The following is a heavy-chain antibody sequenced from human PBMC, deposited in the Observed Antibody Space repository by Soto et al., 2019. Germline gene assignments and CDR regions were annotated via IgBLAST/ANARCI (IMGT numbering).Heavy chain of an antibody. CDR1: GFTFSSYW. Sequence: GGSLRLSCAASGFTFSSYWMHWVRQAPGKGLVWVSRIDTYGSATKYADSVEGRFSISKDNAENTLYLQMNNLRADDTAVYYCVRVLKSIGWDNDVFDIWGQGTMVTVSS. CDR2: IDTYGSAT. J-gene: IGHJ3*02. CDR3: VRVLKSIGWDNDVFDI. V-gene: IGHV3-74*01. D-gene: IGHD6-19*01.